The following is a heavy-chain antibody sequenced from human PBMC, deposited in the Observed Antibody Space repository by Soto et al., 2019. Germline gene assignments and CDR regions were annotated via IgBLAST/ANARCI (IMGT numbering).Heavy chain of an antibody. Sequence: ASVKVSCKASGYTFTSSGISWVRQAPGQGLEWMGWISTDNGNTEYAQKFQGRVTMTTDASTSTAYMELGSLRSDDTAIYYCARALTGYGMDVWGQGTTVTVSS. CDR1: GYTFTSSG. J-gene: IGHJ6*02. CDR2: ISTDNGNT. V-gene: IGHV1-18*01. CDR3: ARALTGYGMDV.